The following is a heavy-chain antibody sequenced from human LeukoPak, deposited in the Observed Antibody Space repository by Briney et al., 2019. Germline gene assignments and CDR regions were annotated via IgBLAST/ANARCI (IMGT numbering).Heavy chain of an antibody. CDR2: IYYSGST. D-gene: IGHD3-22*01. CDR3: ARAQNYYDSSGYLFDY. V-gene: IGHV4-39*07. Sequence: PSETLSLTCTVSGGSISSSSYYWGWIRQPPGKGLEWIGSIYYSGSTYYNPSLKSRVTISVDTSKNQFSLKLSSVTAADTAVYYCARAQNYYDSSGYLFDYWGQGTLVTVSS. CDR1: GGSISSSSYY. J-gene: IGHJ4*02.